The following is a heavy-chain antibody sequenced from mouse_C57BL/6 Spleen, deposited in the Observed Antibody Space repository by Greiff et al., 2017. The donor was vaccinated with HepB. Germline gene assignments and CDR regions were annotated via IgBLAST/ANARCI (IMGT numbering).Heavy chain of an antibody. V-gene: IGHV1-72*01. CDR2: IDPNSGGT. Sequence: QVQLQQPGAELVKPGASVKLSCKASGYTFTSYWMHWVKQRPGRGLEWIGSIDPNSGGTKYNEKFKSKATLTVDKPSSTAYLQLSSLTSEDSAVYYCASNDDFPFAYWGQGTLVTVSA. J-gene: IGHJ3*01. D-gene: IGHD2-12*01. CDR3: ASNDDFPFAY. CDR1: GYTFTSYW.